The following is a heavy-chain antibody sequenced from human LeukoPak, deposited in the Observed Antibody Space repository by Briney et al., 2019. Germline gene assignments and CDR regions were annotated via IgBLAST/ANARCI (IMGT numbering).Heavy chain of an antibody. CDR2: ISGSGGST. CDR3: ANPLGIARVVDY. Sequence: GGSLRLSCAASGFTFGSYAMSWVRQAPGKGLEWVSAISGSGGSTYYADSVKGRFTISRDNSKNTLYLQMNSLRAEDTAVYYCANPLGIARVVDYWGQGTLVTVSS. V-gene: IGHV3-23*01. CDR1: GFTFGSYA. D-gene: IGHD7-27*01. J-gene: IGHJ4*02.